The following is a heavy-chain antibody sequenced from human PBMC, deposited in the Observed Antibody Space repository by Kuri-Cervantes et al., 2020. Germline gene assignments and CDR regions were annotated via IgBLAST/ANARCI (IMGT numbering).Heavy chain of an antibody. Sequence: LSLTCAASGFTFSSYAMHWARQAPGKGLEWVAVISYDGSSKYYTDSVKGRFTISRDNAKNSLYLQVNSLRAEDTAVYYCARAARRPYSYYFDYWGQGTLVTVSS. CDR1: GFTFSSYA. J-gene: IGHJ4*02. CDR3: ARAARRPYSYYFDY. D-gene: IGHD2-15*01. V-gene: IGHV3-30-3*01. CDR2: ISYDGSSK.